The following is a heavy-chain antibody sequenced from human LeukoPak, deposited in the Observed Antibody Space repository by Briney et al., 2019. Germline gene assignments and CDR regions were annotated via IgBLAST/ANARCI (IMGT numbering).Heavy chain of an antibody. D-gene: IGHD4-17*01. CDR2: INQSGGT. V-gene: IGHV4-34*01. Sequence: PSETLSLTCSVSGGSFSGYYWSWIRQPPGKGLEWIGEINQSGGTNYNPSLESRVTISVDMSKTQFSLKLNSVTAADTAVYYCARGLRRVTTTPFDYWGQGTPVTVS. CDR3: ARGLRRVTTTPFDY. CDR1: GGSFSGYY. J-gene: IGHJ4*02.